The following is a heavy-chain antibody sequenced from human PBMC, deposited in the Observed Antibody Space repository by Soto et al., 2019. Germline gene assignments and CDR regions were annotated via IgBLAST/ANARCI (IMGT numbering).Heavy chain of an antibody. J-gene: IGHJ4*02. D-gene: IGHD3-22*01. V-gene: IGHV1-69*06. CDR1: GCTFSSYA. Sequence: GASVKVSCKASGCTFSSYAISWVRQAPGQGLEWMGGIIPIFGTANYAQKFQGRVTITADKSTSTAYMELSSLRSEDTAVYYCASVGYYDSSGYPYYFDYWGQGTLVTVSS. CDR3: ASVGYYDSSGYPYYFDY. CDR2: IIPIFGTA.